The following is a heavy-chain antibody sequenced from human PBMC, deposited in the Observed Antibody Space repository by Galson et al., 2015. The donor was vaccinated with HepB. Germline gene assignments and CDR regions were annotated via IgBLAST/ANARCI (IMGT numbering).Heavy chain of an antibody. V-gene: IGHV5-51*01. J-gene: IGHJ4*02. CDR1: GYSFTTDW. D-gene: IGHD2-2*01. Sequence: QSGAEVKKPGESLKISCKGSGYSFTTDWIGWVRQMPGKGLECMGIIYPGDSDTRYSPSFQGQVTISADKSINTAYLQWSSLRASDTAMYYCARQSLPAAGFDYWGQGTLVTVSS. CDR3: ARQSLPAAGFDY. CDR2: IYPGDSDT.